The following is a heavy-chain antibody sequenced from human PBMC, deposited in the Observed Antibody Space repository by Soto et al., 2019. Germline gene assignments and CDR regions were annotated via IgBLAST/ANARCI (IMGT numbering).Heavy chain of an antibody. CDR3: ARGWIAARPRSGNWFDP. V-gene: IGHV1-8*01. CDR2: MNPNSGNT. J-gene: IGHJ5*02. D-gene: IGHD6-6*01. CDR1: GYTFTSYD. Sequence: ASVKVSCKASGYTFTSYDINWVRQATGQGLEWMGWMNPNSGNTGYAQKFQGRVTMTRNTSISTAYMELSSLRSEDTAVYYCARGWIAARPRSGNWFDPWRQGTLVTVSS.